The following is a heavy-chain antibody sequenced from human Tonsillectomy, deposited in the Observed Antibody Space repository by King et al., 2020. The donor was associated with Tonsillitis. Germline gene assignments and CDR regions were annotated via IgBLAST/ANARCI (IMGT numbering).Heavy chain of an antibody. Sequence: VQLVESGGGVVQPGGSLRLSCAASGFAFSTYVMHWVRQAPGKGLEWVAYIRYDGSDKYYADSVKGRFTIARDNSNNTLYLQMSSLRAEDTAVYYCAKPRSNYDFWSGLDNRGQGTLVTVSS. CDR1: GFAFSTYV. CDR3: AKPRSNYDFWSGLDN. D-gene: IGHD3-3*01. V-gene: IGHV3-30*02. CDR2: IRYDGSDK. J-gene: IGHJ4*02.